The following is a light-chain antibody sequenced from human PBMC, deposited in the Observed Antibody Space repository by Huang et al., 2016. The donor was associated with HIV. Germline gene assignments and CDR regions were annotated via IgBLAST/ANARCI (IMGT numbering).Light chain of an antibody. CDR3: QQRSRTLT. V-gene: IGKV3-11*01. Sequence: EVVLTQSPATLSLSPGDSATLSCRASQSLNNYLSWYQQRPGQAPRLIIYNASNRPTGVPARFSGSGSGTDFTLIISSLKPGDFATYYCQQRSRTLTFGGGTRIEI. J-gene: IGKJ4*01. CDR1: QSLNNY. CDR2: NAS.